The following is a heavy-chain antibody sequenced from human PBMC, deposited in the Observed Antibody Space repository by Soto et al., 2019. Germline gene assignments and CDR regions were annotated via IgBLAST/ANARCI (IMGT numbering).Heavy chain of an antibody. D-gene: IGHD5-18*01. CDR1: GFTFSSYG. V-gene: IGHV3-30*18. CDR3: AKDPYLYSYGSFDY. J-gene: IGHJ4*02. Sequence: PGGSLRLSCAASGFTFSSYGMHWVRQAPGKGLEWVAVISYDGSNKYYADSVKGRFTISRDNSKNTLYLQMNSLRAEDTAVYYCAKDPYLYSYGSFDYWGQGTLVTVS. CDR2: ISYDGSNK.